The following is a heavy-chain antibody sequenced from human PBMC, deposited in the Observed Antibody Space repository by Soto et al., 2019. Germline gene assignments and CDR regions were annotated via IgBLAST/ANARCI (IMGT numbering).Heavy chain of an antibody. CDR3: TTSTRVLRYFDWFINRLWFDP. CDR2: IKSKTDGGTT. CDR1: GFTFSNAW. V-gene: IGHV3-15*07. Sequence: GGSLRLSCAASGFTFSNAWMNWVRQAPGKGLGWVGRIKSKTDGGTTDYAAPVKGRFTISRDDSKNTLYLQMNSLKTEDTAVYYCTTSTRVLRYFDWFINRLWFDPWGQGTLVTVSS. D-gene: IGHD3-9*01. J-gene: IGHJ5*02.